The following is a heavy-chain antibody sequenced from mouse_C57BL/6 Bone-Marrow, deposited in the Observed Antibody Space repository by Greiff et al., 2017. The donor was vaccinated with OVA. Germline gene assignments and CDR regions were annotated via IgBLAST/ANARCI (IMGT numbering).Heavy chain of an antibody. CDR2: IDPSDSYT. CDR3: AREDGDVGNWYFDV. J-gene: IGHJ1*03. CDR1: GYTFTSYW. Sequence: QVQLKQPGAELVRPGTSVKLSCKASGYTFTSYWMHWVKQRPGQGLEWIGVIDPSDSYTNYNQKFKGKATLTVDTSSSTAYMQLSSLTSEDSAVYYCAREDGDVGNWYFDVWGTGTTVTVSS. V-gene: IGHV1-59*01. D-gene: IGHD1-2*01.